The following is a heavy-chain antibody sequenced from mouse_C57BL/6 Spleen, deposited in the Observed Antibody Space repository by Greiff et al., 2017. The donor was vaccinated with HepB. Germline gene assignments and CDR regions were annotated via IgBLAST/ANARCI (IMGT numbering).Heavy chain of an antibody. CDR1: GFTFSSYT. J-gene: IGHJ2*01. CDR3: ARHPCYDCDLDY. V-gene: IGHV5-9*04. D-gene: IGHD2-4*01. Sequence: EVQLVESGGGLVKPGASLKLSCAASGFTFSSYTMSWVHQTPEKGLEWVATISRGDGNTYYPDSVKGRITITRDNANNTPYLHISSLSSEDTAVYYCARHPCYDCDLDYWGQGTTLTVSS. CDR2: ISRGDGNT.